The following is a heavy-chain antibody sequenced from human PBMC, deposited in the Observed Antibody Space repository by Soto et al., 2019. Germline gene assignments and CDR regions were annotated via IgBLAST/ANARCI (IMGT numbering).Heavy chain of an antibody. CDR1: GGSFSGYY. V-gene: IGHV4-34*01. CDR2: INHSGST. Sequence: PSETLSLTCAVYGGSFSGYYWSWIRQPPGKGLEWIGEINHSGSTNYNPSLKSRVTISVDTSKNQFSLKLSSVTAADTAVYYCARVRGYCSSTSCYEDIDYWGQGTLVTVSS. CDR3: ARVRGYCSSTSCYEDIDY. D-gene: IGHD2-2*01. J-gene: IGHJ4*02.